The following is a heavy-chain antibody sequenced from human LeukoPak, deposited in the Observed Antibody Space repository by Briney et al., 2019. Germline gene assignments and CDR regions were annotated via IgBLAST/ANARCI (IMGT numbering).Heavy chain of an antibody. V-gene: IGHV4-59*08. CDR2: IYYSGST. J-gene: IGHJ4*02. CDR3: ARHEDGTTLDY. Sequence: SETLSLTCSVSTGSISSAYWSWIRQPPGKGLEWIGSIYYSGSTNHNASLKSRVTMSVDRSKNQISLKLSSVTAADTAVYYCARHEDGTTLDYWGQGTLVTVSS. D-gene: IGHD1-7*01. CDR1: TGSISSAY.